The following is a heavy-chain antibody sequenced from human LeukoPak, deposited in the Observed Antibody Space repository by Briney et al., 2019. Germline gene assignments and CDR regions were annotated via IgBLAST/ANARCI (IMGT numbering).Heavy chain of an antibody. CDR2: IYYSGST. D-gene: IGHD4-11*01. CDR3: ARLTTVTSWMGYYYYGMDV. CDR1: GGSISSSSYY. V-gene: IGHV4-39*01. Sequence: SETLSLTCTVSGGSISSSSYYWGWIRQPPGKGLEWIGSIYYSGSTYYSPSLKSRVTISVDTSKNQFSLKLSSVTAADTAVYYCARLTTVTSWMGYYYYGMDVWGQGTTVTVSS. J-gene: IGHJ6*02.